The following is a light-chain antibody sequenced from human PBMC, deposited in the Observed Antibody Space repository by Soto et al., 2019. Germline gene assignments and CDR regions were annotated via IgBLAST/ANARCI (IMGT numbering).Light chain of an antibody. CDR2: DAS. CDR1: QDISNY. Sequence: DIQMTQSPSSLSASVGDRVTITCQASQDISNYLNWYQQKPGKAPKLLIYDASNLETGVPSRFSGSGSGTDFNFTISSLQPEDIATYYCQQYDKLPITFGQGTRLEIK. CDR3: QQYDKLPIT. J-gene: IGKJ5*01. V-gene: IGKV1-33*01.